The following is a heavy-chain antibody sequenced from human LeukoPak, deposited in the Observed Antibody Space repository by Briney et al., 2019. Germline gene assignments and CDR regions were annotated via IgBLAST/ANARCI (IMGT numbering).Heavy chain of an antibody. CDR3: ARVWDGYNYGYNWFDP. Sequence: SGTLSLTCAVSGGSISSSNWWSWVRQPPGKGLEWIGEIYHSGSTNYNPSLKSLVTISVDKSKNQFSLKLSSVTAADTAVYYCARVWDGYNYGYNWFDPWGQGTLVTVSS. CDR1: GGSISSSNW. CDR2: IYHSGST. V-gene: IGHV4-4*02. D-gene: IGHD5-24*01. J-gene: IGHJ5*02.